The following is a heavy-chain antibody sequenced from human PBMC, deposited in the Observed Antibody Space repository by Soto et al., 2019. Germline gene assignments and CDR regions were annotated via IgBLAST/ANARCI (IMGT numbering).Heavy chain of an antibody. D-gene: IGHD2-2*02. CDR2: IIPILGIA. J-gene: IGHJ6*03. Sequence: GASLKVSCKASGGTFSSYTISWVRQAPGQGLEWMGRIIPILGIANYAQKFQGRVTITADKSTSTAYMELSSLRSEDTAVYYCARGLSRTSGYCSSTSCYKTHMDVWGKGTTVTVSS. CDR1: GGTFSSYT. V-gene: IGHV1-69*02. CDR3: ARGLSRTSGYCSSTSCYKTHMDV.